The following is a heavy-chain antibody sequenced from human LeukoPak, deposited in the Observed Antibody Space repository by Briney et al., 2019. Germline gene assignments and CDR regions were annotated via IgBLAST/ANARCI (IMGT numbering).Heavy chain of an antibody. J-gene: IGHJ5*02. D-gene: IGHD2-2*01. CDR1: GGSISSSSYY. V-gene: IGHV4-39*01. CDR2: IYYSGST. Sequence: PSETLSLTCTVSGGSISSSSYYWGWIRQPPGKGLERIGSIYYSGSTYYNPSLRSRVTISVDTSKNQFSLKLSSVTAADTAVYYCARHMGVVPAAIVANWFDPWGQGTLVTVSS. CDR3: ARHMGVVPAAIVANWFDP.